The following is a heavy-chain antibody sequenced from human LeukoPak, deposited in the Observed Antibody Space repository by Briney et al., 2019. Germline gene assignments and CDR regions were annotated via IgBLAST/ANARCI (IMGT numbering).Heavy chain of an antibody. CDR2: ISAYNGNT. CDR3: ASDLFIVVVPAADWFDP. CDR1: GYTFTSYG. J-gene: IGHJ5*02. Sequence: ASVKVSCKASGYTFTSYGISWVRQAPGQGLEWMGWISAYNGNTNYAQKLQGRVTMTTDTSTSTAYMELRSLRSDDTAVYYCASDLFIVVVPAADWFDPWGQGTLVTVSS. V-gene: IGHV1-18*01. D-gene: IGHD2-2*01.